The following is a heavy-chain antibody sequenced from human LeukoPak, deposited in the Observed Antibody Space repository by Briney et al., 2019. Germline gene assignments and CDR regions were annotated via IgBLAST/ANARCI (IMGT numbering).Heavy chain of an antibody. CDR1: GGSFSGYY. Sequence: PSETLSLTCAVYGGSFSGYYWSWIRQPPGKGLEWIGEINHSGSTNYDPSLKSRVTISVDTSKNQFSLKLSSVTAADTAVYYCARGSIYFQNWGQGTLVTVSS. CDR2: INHSGST. J-gene: IGHJ1*01. V-gene: IGHV4-34*01. CDR3: ARGSIYFQN.